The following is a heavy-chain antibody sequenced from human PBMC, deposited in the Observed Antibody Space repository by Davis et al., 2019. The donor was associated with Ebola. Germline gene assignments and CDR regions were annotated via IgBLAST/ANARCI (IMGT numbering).Heavy chain of an antibody. J-gene: IGHJ4*02. V-gene: IGHV1-3*01. CDR3: ARGVGGYCFDY. CDR1: GHTFSNYA. D-gene: IGHD3-16*01. CDR2: INAGNGNT. Sequence: ASVKVSCKAPGHTFSNYAMHWVRQAPGQRLEWMGWINAGNGNTKYSQKFQGRVTITRDTSASTAYMELSSLRSEDTAVYYCARGVGGYCFDYWGQGTLVTVSS.